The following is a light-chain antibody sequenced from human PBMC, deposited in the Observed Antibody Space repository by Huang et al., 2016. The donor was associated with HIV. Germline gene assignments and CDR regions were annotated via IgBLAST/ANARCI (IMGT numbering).Light chain of an antibody. CDR1: QSVGTN. CDR2: GAS. V-gene: IGKV3-15*01. Sequence: EILLTQSPATLSVSPGERATLSCRASQSVGTNLAWYQQKPCQAPRLLIDGASTRATGVPARFSGSGSGTEFTLTISSLQSEDFAVYYCQQYNNWLSFGGGTKVDIK. J-gene: IGKJ4*01. CDR3: QQYNNWLS.